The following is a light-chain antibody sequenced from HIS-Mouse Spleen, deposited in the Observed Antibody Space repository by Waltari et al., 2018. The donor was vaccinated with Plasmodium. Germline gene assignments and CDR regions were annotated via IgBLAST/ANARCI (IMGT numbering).Light chain of an antibody. CDR1: SSDVGGSNS. CDR3: SSYAGSNNLV. Sequence: QSALTQPPSASGSPGQSVTISCTGTSSDVGGSNSVYWYQQHPGKAPKLMIYEVSKRPSGVPDRFSGSKSGNTASLTVSGLQAEDEADYYCSSYAGSNNLVFGGGTKLTVL. J-gene: IGLJ2*01. CDR2: EVS. V-gene: IGLV2-8*01.